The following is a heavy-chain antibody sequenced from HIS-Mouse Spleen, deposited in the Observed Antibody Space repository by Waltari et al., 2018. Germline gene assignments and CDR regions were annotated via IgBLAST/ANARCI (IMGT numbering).Heavy chain of an antibody. D-gene: IGHD6-19*01. J-gene: IGHJ4*02. V-gene: IGHV3-30*18. CDR2: IAEDGSNK. CDR3: AKASSGWLDY. Sequence: QVQLVESGGGVVQPGRSLRLSCAASGFTFSSYGMHWVRQAPGKGLWCVAVIAEDGSNKYYAESVKGRFTISRDNSKNTLYLQMNSLRAEDTAVYYCAKASSGWLDYWGQGTLVTVSS. CDR1: GFTFSSYG.